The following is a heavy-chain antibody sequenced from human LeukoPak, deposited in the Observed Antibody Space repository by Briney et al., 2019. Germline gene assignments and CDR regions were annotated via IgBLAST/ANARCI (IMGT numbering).Heavy chain of an antibody. CDR2: ISPDRTYT. D-gene: IGHD1-26*01. CDR3: ARDLGATIFDFDY. V-gene: IGHV3-30*04. CDR1: GFTFSTYP. Sequence: GRSLRLSCAASGFTFSTYPFHWVRQAPGKGLEWVAVISPDRTYTYYADAVKGRFTISRDNAKNSLYLQMNSLRVEDTAVHYCARDLGATIFDFDYWGQGTLVTVSS. J-gene: IGHJ4*02.